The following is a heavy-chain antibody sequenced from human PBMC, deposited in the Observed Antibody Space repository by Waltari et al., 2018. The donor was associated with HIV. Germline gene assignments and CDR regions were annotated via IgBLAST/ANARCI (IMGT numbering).Heavy chain of an antibody. Sequence: EVQVLESGGALVQPGGSPRLSCAASGFTFSNYGMSWVRQAPGKGVEWVSTISGSGGSTYYADSVKGRFTVSRDNSKNTLYLQMNSLRAEDTAVYFCVKEHQYSHSWYSYYGMDVWGQGTTVTVSS. D-gene: IGHD6-13*01. J-gene: IGHJ6*02. CDR1: GFTFSNYG. CDR2: ISGSGGST. V-gene: IGHV3-23*01. CDR3: VKEHQYSHSWYSYYGMDV.